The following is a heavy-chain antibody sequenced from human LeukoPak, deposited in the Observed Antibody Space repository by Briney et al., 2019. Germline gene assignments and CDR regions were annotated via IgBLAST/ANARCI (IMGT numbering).Heavy chain of an antibody. J-gene: IGHJ4*02. CDR1: GYTFTSYD. V-gene: IGHV1-69*05. Sequence: GASVKVSCKASGYTFTSYDINWVRQATGQGLEWMGRIIPIFGTANYAQKFQGRVTITTDESTSTAYMELSSLRSEDTAVYYCARGRLVGATEWGQGTLVTVSS. CDR2: IIPIFGTA. D-gene: IGHD1-26*01. CDR3: ARGRLVGATE.